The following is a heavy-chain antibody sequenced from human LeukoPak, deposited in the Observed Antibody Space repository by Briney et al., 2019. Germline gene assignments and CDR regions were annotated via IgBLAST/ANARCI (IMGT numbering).Heavy chain of an antibody. CDR2: IIPILGIA. V-gene: IGHV1-69*04. J-gene: IGHJ4*02. D-gene: IGHD1-20*01. CDR3: ARGVTGTPRGWPNDY. Sequence: ASVKVSCKASGGTFSSYAISWVRQAPGQGLEWMGRIIPILGIANYAQKFQGRVTMTRDTSISTAYMELSRLRSDDTAVYYCARGVTGTPRGWPNDYWGQGTLVTVSS. CDR1: GGTFSSYA.